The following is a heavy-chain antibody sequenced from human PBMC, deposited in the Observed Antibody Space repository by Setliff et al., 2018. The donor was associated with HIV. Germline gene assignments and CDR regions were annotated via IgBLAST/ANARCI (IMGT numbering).Heavy chain of an antibody. CDR2: INPSGGGT. V-gene: IGHV1-46*01. Sequence: GASVKVSCKASGYTFTSYYMHWVRRAPGQGLEWIGIINPSGGGTTYARKFKGRVTVTRDTCTTTVYMELSGLRSEDTAVYYCARATEAGTIDYWGQGTRVTVSS. J-gene: IGHJ4*02. CDR1: GYTFTSYY. CDR3: ARATEAGTIDY. D-gene: IGHD1-1*01.